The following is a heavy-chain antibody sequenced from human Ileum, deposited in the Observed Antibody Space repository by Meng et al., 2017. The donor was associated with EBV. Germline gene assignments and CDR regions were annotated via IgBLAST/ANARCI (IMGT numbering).Heavy chain of an antibody. CDR3: ARWERSGSYFF. V-gene: IGHV1-3*01. J-gene: IGHJ4*02. D-gene: IGHD6-25*01. CDR1: GYSFTTYA. CDR2: INAGNGNT. Sequence: QVQLVQSGAEVKKPGASGKVSCKASGYSFTTYAMHWVRQAPGQRLEWMGWINAGNGNTKYSEKFQSRVTITRDTAASTAYMELSSLRSEDTAVYYCARWERSGSYFFWGQGPLVTVAS.